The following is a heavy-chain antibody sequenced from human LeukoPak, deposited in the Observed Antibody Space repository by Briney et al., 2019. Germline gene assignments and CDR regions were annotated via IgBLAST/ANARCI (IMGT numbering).Heavy chain of an antibody. J-gene: IGHJ6*02. CDR1: GGTFSSYA. CDR3: ARTYSNHYYGMDV. V-gene: IGHV1-46*01. Sequence: ASVKVSCKASGGTFSSYAISWVRQAPGQGLEWMGVINPSGGSTSYAQKFQGRVTMTRDTSTSTVYMELSSLRSEDTAVYYCARTYSNHYYGMDVWGQGTTVTVSS. CDR2: INPSGGST. D-gene: IGHD6-13*01.